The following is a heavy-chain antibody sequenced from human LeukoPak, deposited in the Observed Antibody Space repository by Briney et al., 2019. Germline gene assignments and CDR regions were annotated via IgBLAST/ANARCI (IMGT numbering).Heavy chain of an antibody. J-gene: IGHJ4*02. V-gene: IGHV1-2*02. CDR3: ARMDYHGSGSPLY. D-gene: IGHD3-10*01. CDR1: GYTFTGYY. CDR2: INPNSGGT. Sequence: ASVKVSCKASGYTFTGYYMHWVRQAPGQGLEWMGWINPNSGGTNYAQKFQGRVTMTRDTSISTAYMELSRLRSDDTAVYYCARMDYHGSGSPLYWGQGTLVTVSS.